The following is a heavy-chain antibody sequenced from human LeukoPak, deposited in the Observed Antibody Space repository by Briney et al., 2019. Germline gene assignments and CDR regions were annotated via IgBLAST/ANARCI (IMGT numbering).Heavy chain of an antibody. V-gene: IGHV1-24*01. Sequence: GASVKVSCKVSGYTLTELSMHWVRQAPGKGLEWIGGFDPEDGETIYAQKFQGRVTMTEDTSTDTAYMELSSLRSEDTAVYYCATVIIDPFLRYFDWSLDYWGQGTLVTVSS. CDR1: GYTLTELS. CDR2: FDPEDGET. D-gene: IGHD3-9*01. CDR3: ATVIIDPFLRYFDWSLDY. J-gene: IGHJ4*02.